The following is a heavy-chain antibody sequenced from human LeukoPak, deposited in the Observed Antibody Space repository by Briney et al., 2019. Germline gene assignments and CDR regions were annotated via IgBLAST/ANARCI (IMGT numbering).Heavy chain of an antibody. CDR1: GYTFTSYG. V-gene: IGHV1-18*01. Sequence: GASVKVSCKASGYTFTSYGISWVRQAPGQGLEWMGWISAYNGNTNYAQKLQGRVTMTTDTSTSTAYMELRSLRPDDTAVYYCARDRRSGYCSSTSCYLYDYWGQGTLVTVSS. D-gene: IGHD2-2*01. CDR2: ISAYNGNT. J-gene: IGHJ4*02. CDR3: ARDRRSGYCSSTSCYLYDY.